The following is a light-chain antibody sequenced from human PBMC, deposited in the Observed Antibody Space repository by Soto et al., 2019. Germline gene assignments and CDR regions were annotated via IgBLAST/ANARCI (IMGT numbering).Light chain of an antibody. J-gene: IGKJ4*01. V-gene: IGKV3-11*01. CDR1: QSVSGY. CDR2: DAS. Sequence: EIVLTQSPATLSLSPGNRATLSCRASQSVSGYLAWYQQKPGQAPRLLIYDASNRATGSPARFSGSGSGAACPLTITSLGPEDSAVYYCHQRSNWPSTFGGGNKSEL. CDR3: HQRSNWPST.